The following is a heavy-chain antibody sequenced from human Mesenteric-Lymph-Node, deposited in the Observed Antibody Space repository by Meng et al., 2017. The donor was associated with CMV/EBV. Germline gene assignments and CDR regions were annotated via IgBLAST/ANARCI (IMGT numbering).Heavy chain of an antibody. CDR3: ARPQNT. V-gene: IGHV4-34*01. D-gene: IGHD2/OR15-2a*01. CDR2: VNHRGST. CDR1: GASFTSYH. Sequence: SVTLSLTCAVYGASFTSYHWSCIRRSPGKGLEWTGEVNHRGSTNYNPSLKSRVTISVDTSKSQFYLNLTSVTAADTAVYYCARPQNTWGQGTLVTVSS. J-gene: IGHJ4*02.